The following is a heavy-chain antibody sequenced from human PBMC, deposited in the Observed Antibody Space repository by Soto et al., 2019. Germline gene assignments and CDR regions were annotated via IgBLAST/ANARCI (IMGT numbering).Heavy chain of an antibody. CDR1: GFTFSSYS. Sequence: GGSLRLSCAASGFTFSSYSMNWVRQAPGKGLEWVSYISSSSSTIYYADSVKGRFTISRDNAKNSLYLQMNSLRDEDTAVYYCARSQVGLRFLEWLSIGPFDYWGQGTLVTVSS. D-gene: IGHD3-3*01. V-gene: IGHV3-48*02. J-gene: IGHJ4*02. CDR3: ARSQVGLRFLEWLSIGPFDY. CDR2: ISSSSSTI.